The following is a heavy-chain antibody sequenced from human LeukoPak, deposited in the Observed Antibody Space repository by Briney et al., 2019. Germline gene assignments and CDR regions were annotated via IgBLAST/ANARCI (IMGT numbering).Heavy chain of an antibody. CDR3: AKGDRSYPYYFDY. CDR2: TNSDGSSR. Sequence: GGSLRLSCAVSGFTFSGHWMFWVRQAPGKGLEWVSSTNSDGSSRGYTDSVKGRLTVSRDNAKNTLYLQMNSLRAEDTAVYYCAKGDRSYPYYFDYWGQGTLVTVSS. CDR1: GFTFSGHW. J-gene: IGHJ4*02. V-gene: IGHV3-74*01.